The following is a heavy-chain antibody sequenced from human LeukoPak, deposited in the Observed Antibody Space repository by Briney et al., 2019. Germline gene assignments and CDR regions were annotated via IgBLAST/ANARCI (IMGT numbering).Heavy chain of an antibody. CDR3: ARGQVLRFLEWLSTFDY. V-gene: IGHV1-8*01. Sequence: ASVNVSFKASGYTFTSYDINWVRQATGQGLEWMGWMNPNSGNTGYAQKFQGRVTMTRDTSTSTVYMELSSLRSEDTAVYYCARGQVLRFLEWLSTFDYWGQGTLVTVSS. CDR1: GYTFTSYD. J-gene: IGHJ4*02. D-gene: IGHD3-3*01. CDR2: MNPNSGNT.